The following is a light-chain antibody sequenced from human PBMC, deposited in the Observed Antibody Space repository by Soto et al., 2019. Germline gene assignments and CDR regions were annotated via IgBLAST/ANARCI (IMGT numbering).Light chain of an antibody. CDR1: QSLDIW. CDR3: LQYNSNSRI. Sequence: DIQMTQSPSTLSASVGDRVTISCRASQSLDIWLAWYQQKPGKAPKLLIYKASSLESGVPSRLSGSGSGTDFTLTISSLQPDDFATYYCLQYNSNSRIFGQGTKLEIK. J-gene: IGKJ2*01. CDR2: KAS. V-gene: IGKV1-5*03.